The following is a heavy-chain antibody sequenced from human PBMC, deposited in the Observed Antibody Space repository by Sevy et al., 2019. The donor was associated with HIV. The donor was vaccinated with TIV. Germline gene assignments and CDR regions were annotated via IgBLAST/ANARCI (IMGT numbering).Heavy chain of an antibody. Sequence: ASVKVSCKASGYTFDNYGISWVRQAPGQGLKWMGWITAYNGNTNYAQNLQGRVTMTTDTSTSTAYMELTNLRSGDTAVYYCASDMGWQLLPLGMDVWGQWTTVTVSS. J-gene: IGHJ6*02. D-gene: IGHD2-15*01. CDR2: ITAYNGNT. CDR3: ASDMGWQLLPLGMDV. V-gene: IGHV1-18*01. CDR1: GYTFDNYG.